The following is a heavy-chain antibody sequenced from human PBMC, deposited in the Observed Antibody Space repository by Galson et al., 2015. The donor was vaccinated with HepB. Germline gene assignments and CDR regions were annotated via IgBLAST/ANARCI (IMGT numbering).Heavy chain of an antibody. J-gene: IGHJ4*02. V-gene: IGHV3-21*01. D-gene: IGHD2-2*01. CDR3: ARLPCSSTSCYAHFDY. CDR2: VDGSGNHR. Sequence: SLRLSCAASGFTFRSYSMNWVRQAPGKGLEWVSSVDGSGNHRYYADSLKGRFIVSRDNAQNSLSLQMNSLRAEDTAVYYCARLPCSSTSCYAHFDYWGQGTLVTVSS. CDR1: GFTFRSYS.